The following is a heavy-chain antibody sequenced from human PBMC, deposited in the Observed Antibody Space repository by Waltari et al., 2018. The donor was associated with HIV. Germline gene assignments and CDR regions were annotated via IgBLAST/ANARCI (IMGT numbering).Heavy chain of an antibody. CDR3: ARMGQTDDILTGHHY. Sequence: QLNLQESGPGLVQPSETLSLPCTVPGGSISSSSSSWGWIRQPPEKGLEWIGSIYYSGSTYYTPSLKSRVIISVDTSKNQFSVKLSSVTAADTAVYYCARMGQTDDILTGHHYWGQGTLVTVSS. CDR2: IYYSGST. CDR1: GGSISSSSSS. V-gene: IGHV4-39*01. D-gene: IGHD3-9*01. J-gene: IGHJ4*02.